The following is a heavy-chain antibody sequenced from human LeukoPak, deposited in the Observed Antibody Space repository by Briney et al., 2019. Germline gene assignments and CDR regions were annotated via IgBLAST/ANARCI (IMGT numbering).Heavy chain of an antibody. Sequence: GESLKISCKGSGYSFTSYWIGWVRQMPGKGLEWMGSIYPGDSDTRYSPSFQGQVTISADKSISTAYLQWSSLKASDTAMYYCARLSIVVVPAAIGDNWFDPWGQGTLVTVSS. D-gene: IGHD2-2*02. CDR3: ARLSIVVVPAAIGDNWFDP. J-gene: IGHJ5*02. V-gene: IGHV5-51*01. CDR1: GYSFTSYW. CDR2: IYPGDSDT.